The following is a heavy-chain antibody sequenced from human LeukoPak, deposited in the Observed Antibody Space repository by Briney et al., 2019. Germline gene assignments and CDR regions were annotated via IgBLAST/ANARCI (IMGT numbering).Heavy chain of an antibody. Sequence: GGSLRLSCAASGFTFSSYAMSWVRQAPGKGLEWVSAISGSGGSTYYADSVKGRFTISRDNSKNTLYLQMNSLRAEDTAVYYCAKGLGYCSGGSCYSDDYYGMDVWGKGTTVTVSS. CDR3: AKGLGYCSGGSCYSDDYYGMDV. D-gene: IGHD2-15*01. J-gene: IGHJ6*04. CDR1: GFTFSSYA. CDR2: ISGSGGST. V-gene: IGHV3-23*01.